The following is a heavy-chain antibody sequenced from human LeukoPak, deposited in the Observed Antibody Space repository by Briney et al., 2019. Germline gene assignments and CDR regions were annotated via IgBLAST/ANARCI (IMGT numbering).Heavy chain of an antibody. CDR2: INHSGST. J-gene: IGHJ4*02. D-gene: IGHD6-13*01. CDR3: AASGIAAPRYDY. CDR1: GGSFSGYY. Sequence: SETLSLTCAVYGGSFSGYYWSWIRQPPGKGLEWIGEINHSGSTNYNPSLKSRVTISVDTSKNQFSLKLSSVTAADTAVYYCAASGIAAPRYDYWGQGTLVTVSS. V-gene: IGHV4-34*01.